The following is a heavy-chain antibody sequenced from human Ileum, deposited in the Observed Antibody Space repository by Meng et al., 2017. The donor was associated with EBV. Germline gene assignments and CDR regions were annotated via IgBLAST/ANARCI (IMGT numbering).Heavy chain of an antibody. V-gene: IGHV4-59*08. CDR1: GGSISSYY. CDR2: IYYSGST. J-gene: IGHJ4*02. CDR3: ARGGWSLNY. D-gene: IGHD2-15*01. Sequence: QEQLQEPGPGLVKPSETLFLTCTVAGGSISSYYWSWIRQPPGKGLEWIGYIYYSGSTNYNPSLKSRVTISVDTSKNQFSLNLSSVTAADTAVYYCARGGWSLNYWGQGTLVTVSS.